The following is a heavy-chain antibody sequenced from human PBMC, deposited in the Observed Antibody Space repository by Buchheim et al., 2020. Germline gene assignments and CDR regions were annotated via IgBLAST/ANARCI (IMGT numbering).Heavy chain of an antibody. Sequence: EVQLVESGGGLVQPGGSLRLSCAASGFTFSSYWMHWVRQAPGKGLVWVSRINSDGSSTSYADSVKGRFTISRDNAKNTLYLQMNSLRAEDTAVYYCARVGPMVRGVLQYYYGMDVWGQGTT. D-gene: IGHD3-10*01. V-gene: IGHV3-74*01. J-gene: IGHJ6*02. CDR2: INSDGSST. CDR1: GFTFSSYW. CDR3: ARVGPMVRGVLQYYYGMDV.